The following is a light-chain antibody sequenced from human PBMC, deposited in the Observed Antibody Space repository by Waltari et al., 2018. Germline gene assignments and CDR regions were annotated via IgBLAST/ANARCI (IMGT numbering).Light chain of an antibody. Sequence: QSVLTQPPSASGTPGQRLTISCSGSASNTWGTLVNCDQQPPGKAPKLLIYRSAQRPSGVPYRVSGSKTGTAASLAISGLQTEDEADYFCASCDDSLNGHWVFGGGTKVTVL. CDR1: ASNTWGTL. CDR2: RSA. J-gene: IGLJ3*02. V-gene: IGLV1-44*01. CDR3: ASCDDSLNGHWV.